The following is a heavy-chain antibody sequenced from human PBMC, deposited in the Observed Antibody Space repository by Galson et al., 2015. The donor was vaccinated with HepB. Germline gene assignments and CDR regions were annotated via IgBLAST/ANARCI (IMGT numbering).Heavy chain of an antibody. CDR1: GFTFSSYA. CDR3: AKDLRGIVVEFDY. J-gene: IGHJ4*02. V-gene: IGHV3-23*01. Sequence: SLRLSCAASGFTFSSYAMSWVRQAPGKGLEWVSAISGSGGSTYYADSVKGRFTISRDNSKNTLYLQMNSLRAEDTAVYYCAKDLRGIVVEFDYWGQGTLVTVSS. D-gene: IGHD3-22*01. CDR2: ISGSGGST.